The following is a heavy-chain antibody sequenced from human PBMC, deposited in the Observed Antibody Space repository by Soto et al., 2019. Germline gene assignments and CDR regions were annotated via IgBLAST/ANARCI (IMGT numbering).Heavy chain of an antibody. V-gene: IGHV4-34*01. J-gene: IGHJ4*02. CDR3: ARDKITGLFDY. CDR1: GGSFSGYY. D-gene: IGHD2-8*02. Sequence: QVQLQQWGAGLLKPSETLSLTCAVYGGSFSGYYWTWIRQPPGTGLEWIGEINHSGSTNYNPSLKSRVTISVDTSKNQFSLTVTSVTAADTAVYYCARDKITGLFDYWGQGTLVTVSS. CDR2: INHSGST.